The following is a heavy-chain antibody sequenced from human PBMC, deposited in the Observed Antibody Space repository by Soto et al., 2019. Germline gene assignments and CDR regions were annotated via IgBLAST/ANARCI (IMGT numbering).Heavy chain of an antibody. V-gene: IGHV5-10-1*01. Sequence: GESLKISCKGSGYSFTNNWISWVRQMPGKGLEWRGRIDPRDSYTNYSPSFQGHVTISVDKSDNTSYLQWNSLRASDGAVCFCAWSYCLPKSCDNVYFDYWGRGTLVTVSS. J-gene: IGHJ4*01. CDR1: GYSFTNNW. CDR3: AWSYCLPKSCDNVYFDY. CDR2: IDPRDSYT. D-gene: IGHD2-21*01.